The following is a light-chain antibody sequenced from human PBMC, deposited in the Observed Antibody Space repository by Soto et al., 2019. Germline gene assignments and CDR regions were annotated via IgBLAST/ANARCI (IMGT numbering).Light chain of an antibody. Sequence: QTVVTQEPSFSVSPGGTVTLTCGLSSGSVSTNYYPSWYQQTPGQAPCTLIYSTNTRSSGVPDRFSGSILGNKAALTITGAQAEDESDYYCVLYMAGGISVFGGGTKLTVL. CDR2: STN. J-gene: IGLJ3*02. CDR3: VLYMAGGISV. CDR1: SGSVSTNYY. V-gene: IGLV8-61*01.